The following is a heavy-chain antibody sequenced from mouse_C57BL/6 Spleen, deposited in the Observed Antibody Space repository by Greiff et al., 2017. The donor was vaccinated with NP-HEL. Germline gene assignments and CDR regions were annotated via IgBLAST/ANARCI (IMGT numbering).Heavy chain of an antibody. J-gene: IGHJ2*01. D-gene: IGHD2-3*01. CDR2: INPSNGGT. V-gene: IGHV1-53*01. CDR3: AREGGIYDGYYVGY. CDR1: GYTFTSYW. Sequence: QVQLQQPGTELVKPGASVKLSCKASGYTFTSYWMHWVKQRPGQGLEWIGNINPSNGGTNYNEKFKSKATLTVDKSSSTAYMQLSSLTSEDSAVYDCAREGGIYDGYYVGYWGQGTTLTVSS.